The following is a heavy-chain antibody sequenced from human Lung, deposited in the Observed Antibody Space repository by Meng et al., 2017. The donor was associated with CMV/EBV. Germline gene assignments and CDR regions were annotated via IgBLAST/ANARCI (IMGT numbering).Heavy chain of an antibody. CDR1: GFTLTGYY. V-gene: IGHV1-2*02. J-gene: IGHJ4*02. CDR2: INPNSGGA. D-gene: IGHD3-22*01. Sequence: SGFTLTGYYLEWVRQAPGEGIEWMGWINPNSGGANSAQKFQGRVTMTRDKTTKTAYMEMSRLRFDDTDVYYCTRDVGHDSSSYEFDYWGQGTLVTVSS. CDR3: TRDVGHDSSSYEFDY.